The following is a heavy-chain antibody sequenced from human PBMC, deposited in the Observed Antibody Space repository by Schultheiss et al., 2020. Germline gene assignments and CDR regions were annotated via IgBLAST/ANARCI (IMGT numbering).Heavy chain of an antibody. CDR2: ITGSGGST. J-gene: IGHJ4*02. CDR3: ARGDGGSSGWYGGLIDY. D-gene: IGHD6-19*01. Sequence: GGSLRLSCAASGFTFSTYAMTWVHQAPGKGLEWVSTITGSGGSTYYADSVKGRFTISRDNSKNTLYLQMNSLRAEDTAVYYCARGDGGSSGWYGGLIDYWGQGTLVTVSS. V-gene: IGHV3-23*01. CDR1: GFTFSTYA.